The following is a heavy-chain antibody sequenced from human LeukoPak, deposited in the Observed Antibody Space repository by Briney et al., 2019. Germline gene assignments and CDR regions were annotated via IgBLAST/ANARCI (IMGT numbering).Heavy chain of an antibody. Sequence: SETLSLTCTVSGGSISSYYWSWIRQPPGKGLEWIGYIYYSGSTNYNPSLKRRVTISVDTSKNQFSLKLSPVTAADPAVYYCARLRDVDTAVNYFDYWGQGTLVPVSS. CDR2: IYYSGST. CDR1: GGSISSYY. D-gene: IGHD5-18*01. CDR3: ARLRDVDTAVNYFDY. V-gene: IGHV4-59*08. J-gene: IGHJ4*02.